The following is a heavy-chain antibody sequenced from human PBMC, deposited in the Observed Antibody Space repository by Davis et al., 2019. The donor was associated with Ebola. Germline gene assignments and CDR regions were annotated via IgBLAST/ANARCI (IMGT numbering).Heavy chain of an antibody. CDR2: INPNSGGT. J-gene: IGHJ5*02. CDR1: GYTFTGYY. CDR3: ARAAGSTSCYTFDP. D-gene: IGHD2-2*02. Sequence: ASVKVSCKASGYTFTGYYMHWVRQAPGQGLEWMGWINPNSGGTNYAQKFQGWVTMTRDTSISTAYMELSRLRSDDTAVYYCARAAGSTSCYTFDPWGQGTLVTVSS. V-gene: IGHV1-2*04.